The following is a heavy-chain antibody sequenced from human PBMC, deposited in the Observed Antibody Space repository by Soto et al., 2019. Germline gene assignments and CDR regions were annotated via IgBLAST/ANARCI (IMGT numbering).Heavy chain of an antibody. CDR3: ARGRYGDY. D-gene: IGHD1-1*01. Sequence: QVHLVQSGAEVKKPGASVKVSCKGSGYDFTTYGITWVRQAPGQGLEWMAWISAHNGNTDSAQKLQGRVTVTRDTSTSTAYMELRSLRSADTAVYYWARGRYGDYWGQGALVTVSS. CDR2: ISAHNGNT. V-gene: IGHV1-18*01. J-gene: IGHJ4*02. CDR1: GYDFTTYG.